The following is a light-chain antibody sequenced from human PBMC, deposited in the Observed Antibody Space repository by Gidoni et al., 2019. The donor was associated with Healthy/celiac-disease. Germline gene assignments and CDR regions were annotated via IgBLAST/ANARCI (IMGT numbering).Light chain of an antibody. CDR1: QSVSSSY. V-gene: IGKV3-20*01. J-gene: IGKJ3*01. CDR2: CAS. Sequence: EIVLTQSPGTLSLSPGERATLSCRASQSVSSSYLAWYQQKPGQAPRLLISCASSRATGIPDRFSGSGCGTDFTLTISRLEPEDVAVYYCQQYGSSPLFTFGPGTKVDIK. CDR3: QQYGSSPLFT.